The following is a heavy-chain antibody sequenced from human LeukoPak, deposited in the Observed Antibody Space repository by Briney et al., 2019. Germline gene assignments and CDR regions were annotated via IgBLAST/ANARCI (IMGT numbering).Heavy chain of an antibody. V-gene: IGHV3-30*17. CDR1: EFTFSNYA. Sequence: PGGSLRLSCAVSEFTFSNYAMHWVRQPPGKGLEWVAVVSSHGNDGYYADSVRGRFTISRDNSKNILYLQIDSLRLEDTAIYYCTRDAYNFNDFDYWGQGTLVTVSS. CDR3: TRDAYNFNDFDY. D-gene: IGHD5-24*01. CDR2: VSSHGNDG. J-gene: IGHJ4*02.